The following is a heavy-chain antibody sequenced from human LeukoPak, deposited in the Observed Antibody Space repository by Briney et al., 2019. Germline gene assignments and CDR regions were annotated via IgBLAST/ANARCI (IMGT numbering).Heavy chain of an antibody. J-gene: IGHJ6*02. V-gene: IGHV1-69*13. CDR1: GGTFSSYA. Sequence: GASVKVSCKASGGTFSSYAISWVRQAPGQGLEWMGGIIPIFGTANYAQKFQGRVTITADESTSTAYMELSSLRSEDTAVYYCARGVFGVAVDNYYYYGMDVWGQGTTVTVSS. D-gene: IGHD6-19*01. CDR3: ARGVFGVAVDNYYYYGMDV. CDR2: IIPIFGTA.